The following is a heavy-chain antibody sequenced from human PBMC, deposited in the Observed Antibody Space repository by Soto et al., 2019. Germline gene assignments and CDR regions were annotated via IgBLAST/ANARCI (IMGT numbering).Heavy chain of an antibody. CDR3: VRDMRPVPWYGGISSASDM. V-gene: IGHV5-51*01. D-gene: IGHD3-10*01. CDR2: IYPGDSDS. J-gene: IGHJ3*02. CDR1: GYNFPTYW. Sequence: PGESLKISCKGSGYNFPTYWIAWVRQMPGKGLEWMGIIYPGDSDSRYSPSFQGQVTISADKSISTAYLQWSSLKASDTAVYYCVRDMRPVPWYGGISSASDMWGQGTMVTVSS.